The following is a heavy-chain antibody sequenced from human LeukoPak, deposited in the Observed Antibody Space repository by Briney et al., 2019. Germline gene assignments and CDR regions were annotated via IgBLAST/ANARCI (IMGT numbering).Heavy chain of an antibody. J-gene: IGHJ3*02. CDR1: GGSISGSSYY. CDR3: ARAYRDGYNNDAFDI. D-gene: IGHD5-24*01. CDR2: IYYSGST. V-gene: IGHV4-39*07. Sequence: SETLSLTCTVSGGSISGSSYYWGWIRQPPGKGLEWIGSIYYSGSTYYNPSLKSRDTISVDTSKTQFSLKLSSVTAADTAVYYCARAYRDGYNNDAFDIWGQGTMVTVSS.